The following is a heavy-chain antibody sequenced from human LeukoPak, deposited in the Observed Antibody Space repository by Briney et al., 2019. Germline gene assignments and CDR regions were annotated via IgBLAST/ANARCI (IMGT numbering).Heavy chain of an antibody. Sequence: GGSLRLSCVASGFTFSDYYMSWIRQAPGKGLEWVSYISSSGSTIYYADSVKGRFTISRDNAKNSLYLQMNSLRAEDTAVYYCARTLADIVVVPHAFDIWGQGTMVTVSS. J-gene: IGHJ3*02. V-gene: IGHV3-11*01. CDR3: ARTLADIVVVPHAFDI. D-gene: IGHD2-2*01. CDR1: GFTFSDYY. CDR2: ISSSGSTI.